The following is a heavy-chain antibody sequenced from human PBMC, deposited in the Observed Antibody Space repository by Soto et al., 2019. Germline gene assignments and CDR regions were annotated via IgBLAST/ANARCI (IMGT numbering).Heavy chain of an antibody. V-gene: IGHV4-59*01. D-gene: IGHD6-19*01. Sequence: SETLSLTCTVSGGSLSSYYWSWIRQTTGKGLEWIGYIYYSGSTNYNPSLKSRVTISVDTSKNQFSLKLSSVTAADTAVYYCERVTGMAVAGTTPFDYWGQGTLVPVS. J-gene: IGHJ4*02. CDR1: GGSLSSYY. CDR2: IYYSGST. CDR3: ERVTGMAVAGTTPFDY.